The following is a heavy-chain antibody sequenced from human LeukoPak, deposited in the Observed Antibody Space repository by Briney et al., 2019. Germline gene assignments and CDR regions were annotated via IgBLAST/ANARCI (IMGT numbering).Heavy chain of an antibody. V-gene: IGHV3-23*01. CDR3: ASYYYDSSGYWVHAFDI. Sequence: GGSLRLSCAASGFTFSSYAMSWVRQAPGKGLEWLSAISGSGGSRYYAGSLKGRFTISRDNSKSTLYLQMNSLRAEDTAVYYCASYYYDSSGYWVHAFDIWGQGTMVTVSS. CDR1: GFTFSSYA. CDR2: ISGSGGSR. J-gene: IGHJ3*02. D-gene: IGHD3-22*01.